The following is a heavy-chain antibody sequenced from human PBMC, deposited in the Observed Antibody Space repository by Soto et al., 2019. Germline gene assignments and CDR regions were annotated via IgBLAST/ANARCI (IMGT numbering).Heavy chain of an antibody. D-gene: IGHD1-1*01. Sequence: SETLSLTCTVSGGSISSYYWSWIRQPPGKGLGWIGYIYYSGSTNYNPSLKSRVTISVDTSKNQFSLKLSSVTAADTAVYYCARHPGGTGLEIWGQGTMVTV. J-gene: IGHJ3*02. CDR3: ARHPGGTGLEI. V-gene: IGHV4-59*01. CDR2: IYYSGST. CDR1: GGSISSYY.